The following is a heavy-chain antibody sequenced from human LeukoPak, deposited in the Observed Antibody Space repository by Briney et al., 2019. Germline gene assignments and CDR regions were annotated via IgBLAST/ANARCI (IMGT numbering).Heavy chain of an antibody. D-gene: IGHD6-13*01. CDR1: GGTFSSYA. Sequence: ASVKVSCKASGGTFSSYAISWVRQAPGQGLEWMGGIIPIFGTANYAQKFQGRVTITAGKSTSTAYMELSSLRSEDTAVYYCASNEQQLVLGYYYYYYMDVWGKGTTVTVSS. J-gene: IGHJ6*03. V-gene: IGHV1-69*06. CDR2: IIPIFGTA. CDR3: ASNEQQLVLGYYYYYYMDV.